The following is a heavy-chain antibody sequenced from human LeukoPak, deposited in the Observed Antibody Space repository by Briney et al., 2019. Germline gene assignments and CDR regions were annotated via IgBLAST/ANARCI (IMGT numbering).Heavy chain of an antibody. CDR2: ERAYNGNT. D-gene: IGHD5-12*01. CDR3: ARGGGYSGYDLIDY. J-gene: IGHJ4*02. CDR1: GYTFTIDG. V-gene: IGHV1-18*01. Sequence: ASVKLSCKASGYTFTIDGISCGRQAPGQGLGCMLGERAYNGNTNYAQKLQGRVTMTTDTSTSTAYMELRSLRSDDTAVYYCARGGGYSGYDLIDYWGQGTLVTVSS.